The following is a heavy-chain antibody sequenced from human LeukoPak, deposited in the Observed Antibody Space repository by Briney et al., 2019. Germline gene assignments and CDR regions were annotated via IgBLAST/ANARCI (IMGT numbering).Heavy chain of an antibody. D-gene: IGHD2-2*01. CDR1: GFTFGDYA. V-gene: IGHV3-49*03. CDR2: IRSKAYGGTT. J-gene: IGHJ6*02. Sequence: GGSLRLSCTASGFTFGDYAMSWFRQAPGKGLEWVGFIRSKAYGGTTEYAASVKGRFTISRDDSKSIAYLQMNSLKTEDTAVYYCTRDHGYCSSTSCPPRYYGMDVWGQGTTVTVSS. CDR3: TRDHGYCSSTSCPPRYYGMDV.